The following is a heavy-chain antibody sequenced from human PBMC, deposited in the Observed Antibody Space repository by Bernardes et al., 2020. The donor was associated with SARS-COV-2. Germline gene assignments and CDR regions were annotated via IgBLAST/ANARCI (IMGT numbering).Heavy chain of an antibody. D-gene: IGHD2-21*02. CDR3: ARNRTTISTTGIPVDY. CDR2: INPNTCCT. Sequence: ASVKVSCKASGYTFTDYFIHWVRQAPGQRLEWMGWINPNTCCTNYVQKFQGRVTMTRDTSITTAYMELSWLGSDDTAIYYFARNRTTISTTGIPVDYWGQGTLVTVS. CDR1: GYTFTDYF. V-gene: IGHV1-2*02. J-gene: IGHJ4*02.